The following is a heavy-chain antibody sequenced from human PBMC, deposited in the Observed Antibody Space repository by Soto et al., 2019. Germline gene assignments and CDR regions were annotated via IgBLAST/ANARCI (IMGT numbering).Heavy chain of an antibody. D-gene: IGHD2-15*01. CDR1: GGTFTSYA. J-gene: IGHJ6*02. CDR2: IIPIFGTA. CDR3: ARSYCSGGSCYSGSYYGMDV. V-gene: IGHV1-69*13. Sequence: SVKVSCKASGGTFTSYAISWVRQAPGQGLEWMGGIIPIFGTANYAQKFQGRVTITADESTSTAYMELSSLRSEDTAVYYCARSYCSGGSCYSGSYYGMDVWGQGTTVTVSS.